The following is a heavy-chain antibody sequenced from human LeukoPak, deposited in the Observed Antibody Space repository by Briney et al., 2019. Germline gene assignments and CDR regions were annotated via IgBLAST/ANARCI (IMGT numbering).Heavy chain of an antibody. CDR3: ATRPGYRAFDY. D-gene: IGHD1-1*01. V-gene: IGHV3-23*01. Sequence: SGGSLRLSCAASGFTLSSYAMHWVRQAPGKGLEWVSVISDSGGKTHYAYSVKGRFTISKDNSKNTLYLQMNSLRLDDTAVYYCATRPGYRAFDYWGQGTLVTVSS. CDR1: GFTLSSYA. CDR2: ISDSGGKT. J-gene: IGHJ4*02.